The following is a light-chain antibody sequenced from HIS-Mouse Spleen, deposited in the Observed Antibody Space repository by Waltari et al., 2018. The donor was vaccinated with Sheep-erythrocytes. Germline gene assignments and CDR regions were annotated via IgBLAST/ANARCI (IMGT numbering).Light chain of an antibody. J-gene: IGLJ1*01. Sequence: QSALTQPRSVSGSPGPSVTISCTGTSSAVGAYNYVSWYQQHPGKAPKLMIYDVSKRPSGVPDRFSGSKSGNTASLTISGLQAEDEADYYCCSYAGSYNHVFATGTKVTVL. CDR1: SSAVGAYNY. CDR3: CSYAGSYNHV. CDR2: DVS. V-gene: IGLV2-11*01.